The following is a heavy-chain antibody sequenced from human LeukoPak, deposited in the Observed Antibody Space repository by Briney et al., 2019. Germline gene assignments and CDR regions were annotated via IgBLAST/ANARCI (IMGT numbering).Heavy chain of an antibody. V-gene: IGHV4-34*01. CDR1: GGSFSGYY. J-gene: IGHJ6*02. CDR2: INHSGSI. CDR3: ASQWLIEDYYAMNV. D-gene: IGHD6-19*01. Sequence: SETLSLTCVVYGGSFSGYYWSWIRQPPGKGLEWIGEINHSGSISYNPSLKSRVTISVDTFKNQFSLKLTSVTAADTAVYYCASQWLIEDYYAMNVWGQGATVTVSS.